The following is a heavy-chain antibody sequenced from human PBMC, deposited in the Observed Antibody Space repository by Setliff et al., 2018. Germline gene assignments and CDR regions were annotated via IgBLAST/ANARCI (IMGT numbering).Heavy chain of an antibody. CDR3: ARGSRPLWGA. D-gene: IGHD5-18*01. CDR1: GYTFTSYA. J-gene: IGHJ5*02. CDR2: INAGNGNT. Sequence: ASVQVSCKASGYTFTSYAIHWVRQAPGQRLAWMGWINAGNGNTKYSQKFQGRVTITRDTSATSAFVELSSLKSDDTAGYFCARGSRPLWGAWGQGTLVTVSS. V-gene: IGHV1-3*01.